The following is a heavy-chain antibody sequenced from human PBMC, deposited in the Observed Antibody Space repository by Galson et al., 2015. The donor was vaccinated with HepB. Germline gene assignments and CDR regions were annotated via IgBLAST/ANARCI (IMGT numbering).Heavy chain of an antibody. CDR2: LHPGNSDT. V-gene: IGHV5-51*01. CDR1: GYSFTTYW. D-gene: IGHD4-17*01. Sequence: SGAEVKKPGETLKISCKGSGYSFTTYWIGWVRQMPGKGLEWMGVLHPGNSDTRYSPSFEGQVTISGDKSINTAYLQWISLKASDTAIYYCARHTTAADYEYWGQGTPVTVSS. CDR3: ARHTTAADYEY. J-gene: IGHJ4*02.